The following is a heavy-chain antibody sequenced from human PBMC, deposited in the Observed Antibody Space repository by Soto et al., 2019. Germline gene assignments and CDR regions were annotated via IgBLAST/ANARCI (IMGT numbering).Heavy chain of an antibody. D-gene: IGHD3-3*01. CDR2: MDPKSGVA. CDR3: GRERKLDFRRNALDV. V-gene: IGHV1-8*02. Sequence: QVHLVQSGAEVRKPGASVKVSCKAFGYTFTTNAINWVRQAPGQGLAWLGWMDPKSGVAGYAQQCQARVIMTRDTPTSTAHMELSGLTSEDTAVYYCGRERKLDFRRNALDVWGQGTTVIVSS. CDR1: GYTFTTNA. J-gene: IGHJ6*02.